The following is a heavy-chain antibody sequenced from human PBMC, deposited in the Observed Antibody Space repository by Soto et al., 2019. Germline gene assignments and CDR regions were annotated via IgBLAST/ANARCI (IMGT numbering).Heavy chain of an antibody. J-gene: IGHJ3*02. V-gene: IGHV5-51*01. CDR3: ARTGVSSAFEI. Sequence: PGESLKISWKGAGFTVSIYWIGLVRQMPGKGLECMVIIYPRDSDTRYNPSFQGQVTISVEKSIATAYPQWSSLKTSDTPLPYCARTGVSSAFEIWRQGTMVTVPS. CDR1: GFTVSIYW. D-gene: IGHD3-10*01. CDR2: IYPRDSDT.